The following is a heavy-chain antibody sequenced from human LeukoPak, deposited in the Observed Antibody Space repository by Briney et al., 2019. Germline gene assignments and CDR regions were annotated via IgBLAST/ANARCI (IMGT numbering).Heavy chain of an antibody. CDR2: IYSGGST. D-gene: IGHD2-15*01. CDR1: GFTVSSNY. CDR3: ASRGLAFALNY. J-gene: IGHJ4*02. Sequence: GGSLRLSCAASGFTVSSNYMSWVRQAPGKGLEWVSVIYSGGSTYYADSVKGRFTISRDNSKNTLYLQMNSLRAEDTAVYYCASRGLAFALNYWGRGTLVTVSS. V-gene: IGHV3-53*01.